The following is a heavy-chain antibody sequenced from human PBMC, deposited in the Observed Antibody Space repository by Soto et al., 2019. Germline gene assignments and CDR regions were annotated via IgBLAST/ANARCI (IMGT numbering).Heavy chain of an antibody. D-gene: IGHD6-19*01. Sequence: QVQLVESGGGVVQPGRSLRLSCAASGFTFSSYGMHWVRQAPGKGLEWVAVISYDGSNKYYADSVKGRFTISRVNSKNTLYLQMNSLRAEDTAVYYCAKVGVAVAGNDYWSQGTLVTVSS. CDR1: GFTFSSYG. J-gene: IGHJ4*02. V-gene: IGHV3-30*18. CDR3: AKVGVAVAGNDY. CDR2: ISYDGSNK.